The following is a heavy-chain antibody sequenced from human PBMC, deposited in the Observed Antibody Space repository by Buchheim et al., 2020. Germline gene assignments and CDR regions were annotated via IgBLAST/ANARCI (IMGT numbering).Heavy chain of an antibody. D-gene: IGHD4-17*01. CDR2: ISNSGAST. Sequence: EVQLLQSGGGLVQPGGSLRLSCVVSGFTFSSYAMSWVRQAPGKGLEWVSAISNSGASTYYADSVKGRFTISRDNSKNTLYLQMDSLGAEDTAVYYCAKDRTNGDGVFDYWGQGTL. CDR3: AKDRTNGDGVFDY. J-gene: IGHJ4*02. V-gene: IGHV3-23*01. CDR1: GFTFSSYA.